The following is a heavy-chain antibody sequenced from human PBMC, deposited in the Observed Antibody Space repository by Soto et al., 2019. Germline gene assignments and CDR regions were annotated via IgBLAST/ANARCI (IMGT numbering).Heavy chain of an antibody. CDR1: GYTFTSYA. CDR2: INAGNGNR. Sequence: SVKVSCKASGYTFTSYAMHWVRQAPGQRLEWMGWINAGNGNRKYSQKFQGRVTITRDTSASTAYMELSSLRSEDTAVYYCARDSPPSDYWGQGTLVTVSS. CDR3: ARDSPPSDY. V-gene: IGHV1-3*01. J-gene: IGHJ4*02.